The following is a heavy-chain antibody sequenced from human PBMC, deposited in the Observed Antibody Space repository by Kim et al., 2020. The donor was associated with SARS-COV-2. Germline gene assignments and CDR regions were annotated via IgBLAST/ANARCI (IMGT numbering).Heavy chain of an antibody. CDR3: TRVGGDYVHARPNDY. CDR2: IRSKAYGGTT. D-gene: IGHD2-21*02. J-gene: IGHJ4*02. V-gene: IGHV3-49*03. Sequence: GGSLRLSCTASGFTFGDYAMSWFRQAPGKGLEWVGFIRSKAYGGTTEYAASVKGRFTISRDDSKSIAYLQMNSLKTEDTAVYYCTRVGGDYVHARPNDYWGQGTLVTVSS. CDR1: GFTFGDYA.